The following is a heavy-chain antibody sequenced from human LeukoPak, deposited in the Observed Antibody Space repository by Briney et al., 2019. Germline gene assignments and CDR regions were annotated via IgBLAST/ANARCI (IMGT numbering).Heavy chain of an antibody. V-gene: IGHV3-30-3*02. CDR3: AKKVV. Sequence: TGGSLRLSCAASGFTFSSYAMHWVRQAPGKGLEWVAVISYDGSNKYYADSVKGRFTISRDNSKNTLYLQMNSLRAEDTAAYYCAKKVVWGQGTLVTVSS. CDR2: ISYDGSNK. CDR1: GFTFSSYA. J-gene: IGHJ4*02.